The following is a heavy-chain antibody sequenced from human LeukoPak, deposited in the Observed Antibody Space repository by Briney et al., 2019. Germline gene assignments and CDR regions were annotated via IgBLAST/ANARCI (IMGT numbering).Heavy chain of an antibody. V-gene: IGHV3-30*18. J-gene: IGHJ4*02. CDR3: AKDKGPHISSSDY. Sequence: GSLRLSCAASGFTFSSYGMHWVRQAPGKGLEWVAVISYDGSNKYYADPVKGRFTISRDNSENMLYLQMSRLTSKDAGTYYCAKDKGPHISSSDYWGQGTVVTVSS. CDR2: ISYDGSNK. D-gene: IGHD6-6*01. CDR1: GFTFSSYG.